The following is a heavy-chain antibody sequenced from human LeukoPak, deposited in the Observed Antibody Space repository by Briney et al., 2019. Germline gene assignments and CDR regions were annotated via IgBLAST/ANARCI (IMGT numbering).Heavy chain of an antibody. D-gene: IGHD2-15*01. Sequence: GGSLRLSCAASGFTFSSYAMHWVRQAPGKGLEWVAIISYDGSKKNYADSVKGRFTISRDNSKNTLYLQMSSLRAEDTAVYYCAREGSGGSCYNWGQGTLVTVSS. V-gene: IGHV3-30*04. CDR2: ISYDGSKK. J-gene: IGHJ4*02. CDR1: GFTFSSYA. CDR3: AREGSGGSCYN.